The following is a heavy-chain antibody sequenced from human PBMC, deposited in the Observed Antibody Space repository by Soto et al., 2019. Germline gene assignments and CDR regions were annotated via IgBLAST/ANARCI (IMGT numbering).Heavy chain of an antibody. Sequence: GASVKVSCKASGGTFSSRTISWVRQAPGQGLEWMGRVIPVVDITNYAQKFQGRVTITADKSTNTVYMELRRLTSDDTAVYFCARERKSFYASSGYADYWGQGTRVTVSS. J-gene: IGHJ4*02. CDR3: ARERKSFYASSGYADY. V-gene: IGHV1-69*04. CDR1: GGTFSSRT. CDR2: VIPVVDIT. D-gene: IGHD3-22*01.